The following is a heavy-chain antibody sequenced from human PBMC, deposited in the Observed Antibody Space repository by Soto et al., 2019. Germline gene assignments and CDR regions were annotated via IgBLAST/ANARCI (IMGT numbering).Heavy chain of an antibody. D-gene: IGHD3-3*01. Sequence: ESGGGLVQPGGSLRLSCAASGFTFSSYAMSWVRQAPGKGLEWVSAISGSGGSTYYADSVKGRFTISRDNSKNTLYLQMNSLRAEDTAVYYCAKDHPTYYDFWSGSYYFDYWGQGTLVTVSS. CDR3: AKDHPTYYDFWSGSYYFDY. V-gene: IGHV3-23*01. CDR1: GFTFSSYA. CDR2: ISGSGGST. J-gene: IGHJ4*02.